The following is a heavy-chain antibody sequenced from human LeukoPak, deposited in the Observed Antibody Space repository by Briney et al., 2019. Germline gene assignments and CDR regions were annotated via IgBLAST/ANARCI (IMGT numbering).Heavy chain of an antibody. CDR1: GGSISSGDYY. CDR3: ARVRYFDWLGGMDV. D-gene: IGHD3-9*01. V-gene: IGHV4-30-4*01. Sequence: SQTLSLTCTVSGGSISSGDYYWSWIRQPPGKALEWIGYIYYSGSTYYNPSLKSRVTISVDTSKNQFSLKLSSVTATDTAVYYCARVRYFDWLGGMDVWGQGTTVTVPS. J-gene: IGHJ6*02. CDR2: IYYSGST.